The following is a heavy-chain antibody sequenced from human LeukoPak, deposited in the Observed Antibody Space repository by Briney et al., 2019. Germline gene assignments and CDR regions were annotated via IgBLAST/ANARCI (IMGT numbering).Heavy chain of an antibody. CDR2: MNPNSGGT. CDR3: ARDDAFDI. Sequence: GXTFTXXYIHWVRQAPGQGLEWMAWMNPNSGGTSYAQKFQGRVTMTRDMSTSTVYMELSSLRSEDTAVYYCARDDAFDIWGQGTMVTVSS. CDR1: GXTFTXXY. J-gene: IGHJ3*02. V-gene: IGHV1-2*02.